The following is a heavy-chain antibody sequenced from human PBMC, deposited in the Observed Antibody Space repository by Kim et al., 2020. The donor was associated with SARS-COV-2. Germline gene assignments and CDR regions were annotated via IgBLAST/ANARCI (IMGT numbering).Heavy chain of an antibody. Sequence: GGSLRLSCAASGFTFTNYWMHWVRQAPGKGLVWVSRINNDGSGTSYADAVKGRFTISRDNAKNTLYLQMNSLRADDTAVYYCGSEFENWGQAILFNVS. D-gene: IGHD3-16*01. J-gene: IGHJ4*02. V-gene: IGHV3-74*01. CDR1: GFTFTNYW. CDR2: INNDGSGT. CDR3: GSEFEN.